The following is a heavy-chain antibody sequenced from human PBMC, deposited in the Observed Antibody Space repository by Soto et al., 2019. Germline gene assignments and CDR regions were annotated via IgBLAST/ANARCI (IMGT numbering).Heavy chain of an antibody. CDR3: ARFPTVVSSYYFDY. CDR2: IYYSGST. D-gene: IGHD4-17*01. J-gene: IGHJ4*02. Sequence: TLSLTCTVPVGSISSGDYYWSWILQPPGKGLGWIGYIYYSGSTYYNPSLKSRVTISVDTSKNQFSLKLSSVTAADMAVYYCARFPTVVSSYYFDYWGQGTLVTVSS. CDR1: VGSISSGDYY. V-gene: IGHV4-30-4*01.